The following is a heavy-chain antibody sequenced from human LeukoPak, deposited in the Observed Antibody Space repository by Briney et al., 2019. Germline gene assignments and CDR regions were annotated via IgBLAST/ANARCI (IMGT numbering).Heavy chain of an antibody. CDR3: ARAHVLRYFDWLVDAFDI. V-gene: IGHV3-7*01. J-gene: IGHJ3*02. CDR1: GFTFSSYW. Sequence: GGSLRLSCAASGFTFSSYWMSWVRQAPGKGLEWVANIKQDGSEKYYVDSVKGRFTISRDNAKNSLYLQMNSLRAEDTAVYYCARAHVLRYFDWLVDAFDIWGQGTMVTVSS. CDR2: IKQDGSEK. D-gene: IGHD3-9*01.